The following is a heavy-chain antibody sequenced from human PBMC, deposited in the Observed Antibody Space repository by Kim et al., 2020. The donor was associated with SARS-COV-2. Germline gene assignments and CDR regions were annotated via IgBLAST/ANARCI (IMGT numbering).Heavy chain of an antibody. J-gene: IGHJ5*02. V-gene: IGHV3-23*01. CDR3: TKRGDATGWFDP. Sequence: YCADTVEGRFTITRDNSRNTVYLQMSSLRDEDTAVYYCTKRGDATGWFDPWGQGTLVTVSS. D-gene: IGHD2-15*01.